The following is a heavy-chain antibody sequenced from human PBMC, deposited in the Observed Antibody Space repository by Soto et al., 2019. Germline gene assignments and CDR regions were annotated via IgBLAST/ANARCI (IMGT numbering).Heavy chain of an antibody. J-gene: IGHJ4*02. CDR1: GYTFSNYG. V-gene: IGHV1-18*01. Sequence: ASVKVSCKTSGYTFSNYGINWVRQAPGQGLEWMGWISAYNGNTNFAQKLQGRVSLTTGTSSTTAYMELRSLTSDDTAVYYCARDLVPGYTGFSDYWGQGTLVTVSS. CDR3: ARDLVPGYTGFSDY. D-gene: IGHD5-12*01. CDR2: ISAYNGNT.